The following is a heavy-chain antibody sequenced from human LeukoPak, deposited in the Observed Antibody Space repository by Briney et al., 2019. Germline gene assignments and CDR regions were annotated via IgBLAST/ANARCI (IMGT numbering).Heavy chain of an antibody. CDR2: ITSSSRYI. D-gene: IGHD5-12*01. CDR1: GFTFSSYS. CDR3: AKAAYSGYDLFYYYYYIDV. Sequence: PGGSLRLFCAASGFTFSSYSMNWVRQAPGKGLEWVSSITSSSRYIYYADSVKGRFTISRDNAKNSLYLQMNSLRVEDTAVYYCAKAAYSGYDLFYYYYYIDVWGKGTTVTVSS. J-gene: IGHJ6*03. V-gene: IGHV3-21*01.